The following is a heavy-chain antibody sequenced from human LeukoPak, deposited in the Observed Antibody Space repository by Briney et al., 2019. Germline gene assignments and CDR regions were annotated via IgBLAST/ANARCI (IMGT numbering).Heavy chain of an antibody. Sequence: GGSLRLSCAASGFTFSSFGMTWLRQTPAKGLEWVSAISGSGETTYYSDSVKGRFTISRDNSKNTLFLQMNSLRVEDAAMYYCAKTHGYFDQWGQGTLVAVSS. D-gene: IGHD3-22*01. CDR3: AKTHGYFDQ. CDR1: GFTFSSFG. J-gene: IGHJ4*02. V-gene: IGHV3-23*01. CDR2: ISGSGETT.